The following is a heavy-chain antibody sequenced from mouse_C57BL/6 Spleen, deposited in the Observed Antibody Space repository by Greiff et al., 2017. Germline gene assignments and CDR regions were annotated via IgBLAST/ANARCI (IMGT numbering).Heavy chain of an antibody. CDR2: ISSGSSTI. CDR1: GFTFSDYG. J-gene: IGHJ4*01. Sequence: EVMLVESGGGLVKPGGSLKLSCAASGFTFSDYGMHWVRQAPEKGLEWVAYISSGSSTIYYADTVKGRFTISRDNAKTTLFLQMTSLRSEDTAMYYCARRPRGYAMDYWGQGTSVTVSS. V-gene: IGHV5-17*01. CDR3: ARRPRGYAMDY.